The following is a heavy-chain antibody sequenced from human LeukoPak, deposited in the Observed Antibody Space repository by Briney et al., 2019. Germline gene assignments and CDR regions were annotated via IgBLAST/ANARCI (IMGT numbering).Heavy chain of an antibody. CDR3: ARDRRYCSSTSCYGGGSYYYGMDV. CDR2: IYYSGST. CDR1: GGSISSYC. Sequence: ASETLSLTCTVSGGSISSYCWSWIRQPPRKGLEWVGYIYYSGSTNYNPSLKSRVTISVDTSKNQFSLKLSSVTAADTAVYYWARDRRYCSSTSCYGGGSYYYGMDVWGQETTVTVSS. V-gene: IGHV4-59*01. D-gene: IGHD2-2*01. J-gene: IGHJ6*02.